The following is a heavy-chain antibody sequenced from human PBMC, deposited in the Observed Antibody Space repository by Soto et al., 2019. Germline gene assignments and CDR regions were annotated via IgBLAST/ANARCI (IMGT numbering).Heavy chain of an antibody. V-gene: IGHV1-8*01. CDR2: MKPNSGDT. CDR3: VALAR. Sequence: QVQLVQSGAEVREPGASAKVSCKASGYTFTSFDINWVRQASGQGLEWMGWMKPNSGDTGYGQKFQGRVALTRDTSTSTAYMELSGLKSEDTAVYYCVALARWGQGTLVTVSS. CDR1: GYTFTSFD. D-gene: IGHD6-6*01. J-gene: IGHJ4*02.